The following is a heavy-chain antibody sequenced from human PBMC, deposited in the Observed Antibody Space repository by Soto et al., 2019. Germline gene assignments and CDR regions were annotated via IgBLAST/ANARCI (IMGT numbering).Heavy chain of an antibody. CDR3: ASWVIALGGTGYFRH. V-gene: IGHV3-23*01. CDR2: ISANGGRA. Sequence: GGSLRLSCAASGFTFDDYAMHWVRQAPGKGLEWVSGISANGGRANYADSVKGRFSLSRDNSKNTMFLQMDSLTAEDTAIYYCASWVIALGGTGYFRHWGQGTLVTVSS. J-gene: IGHJ1*01. D-gene: IGHD6-19*01. CDR1: GFTFDDYA.